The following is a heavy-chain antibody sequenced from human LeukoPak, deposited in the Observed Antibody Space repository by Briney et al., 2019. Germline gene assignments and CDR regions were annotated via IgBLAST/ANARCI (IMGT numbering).Heavy chain of an antibody. V-gene: IGHV3-23*01. J-gene: IGHJ4*02. CDR1: GFTFSSYA. D-gene: IGHD3-9*01. Sequence: PGGSLRLSCAASGFTFSSYAMSWVRQAPGKGLERVSAITAGGGSTYSADSVKGRFIISRDNSKNTLSLHMNSLRAEDTAVYYCAKTDDDFDILTGFYYWGQGTLVTVSS. CDR3: AKTDDDFDILTGFYY. CDR2: ITAGGGST.